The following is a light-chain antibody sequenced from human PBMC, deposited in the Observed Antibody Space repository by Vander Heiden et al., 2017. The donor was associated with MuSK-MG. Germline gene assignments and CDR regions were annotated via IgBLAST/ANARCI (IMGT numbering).Light chain of an antibody. CDR1: QHIGTY. CDR2: DVS. V-gene: IGKV1-33*01. CDR3: QQYDNLVT. Sequence: DIQMTQSPSSLSASVGDRVTIACQASQHIGTYLNWYQKKPGKAPKLLIYDVSLWEKGGPSRFSGSGSGTDFTLTSSGRQPEDVATYYGQQYDNLVTFGGGTKVVIK. J-gene: IGKJ4*01.